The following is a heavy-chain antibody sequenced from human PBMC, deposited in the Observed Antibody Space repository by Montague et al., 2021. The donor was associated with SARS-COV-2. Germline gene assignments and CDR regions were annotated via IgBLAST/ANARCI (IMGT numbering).Heavy chain of an antibody. D-gene: IGHD3-10*01. CDR1: GASITTYY. J-gene: IGHJ4*02. V-gene: IGHV4-4*07. CDR3: ARHSIPPRYGSESYFRY. CDR2: IHTSGNT. Sequence: SETLSLTCTVSGASITTYYRSWIRQSAGKGLEWIGRIHTSGNTNYNPTLRSRVTMSVDTSKNQFSLKLGSVTAADTAVYYCARHSIPPRYGSESYFRYWGQGTLVTVSS.